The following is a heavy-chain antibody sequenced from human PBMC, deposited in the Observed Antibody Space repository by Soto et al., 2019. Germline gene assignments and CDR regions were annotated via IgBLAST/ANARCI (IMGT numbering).Heavy chain of an antibody. CDR2: INDDGTRT. J-gene: IGHJ5*02. CDR1: GFVFNMYW. Sequence: GGSLRLSCAASGFVFNMYWMHWVRQVPGEGPEWVTRINDDGTRTDYADSAKGRFTISRDNAKDILYLQMNALRVDDTAVYYCIRGHRPSSVGTGESWGQGTLVTVSS. V-gene: IGHV3-74*01. D-gene: IGHD3-16*01. CDR3: IRGHRPSSVGTGES.